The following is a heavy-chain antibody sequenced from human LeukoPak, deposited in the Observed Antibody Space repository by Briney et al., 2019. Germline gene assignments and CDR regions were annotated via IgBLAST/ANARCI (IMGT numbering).Heavy chain of an antibody. D-gene: IGHD3-3*01. V-gene: IGHV3-23*01. CDR1: GFTFSSYA. CDR2: ISGSGGGT. CDR3: ARDWGITIFGVVTDYFDY. J-gene: IGHJ4*02. Sequence: GGSLRLSCAASGFTFSSYAMSWVRQAPGKGLEWVSPISGSGGGTYYADSVKGRFTISRDNSKNTVYLQMNSLRAEDTAVYYCARDWGITIFGVVTDYFDYWGQGTLVTVSS.